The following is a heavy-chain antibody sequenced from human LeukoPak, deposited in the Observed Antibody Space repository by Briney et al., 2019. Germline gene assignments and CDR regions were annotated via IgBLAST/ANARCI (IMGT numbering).Heavy chain of an antibody. D-gene: IGHD2-8*02. CDR2: ITPSVDTT. CDR1: GYTFTNYL. V-gene: IGHV1-46*01. CDR3: VREESGGYFDY. Sequence: GALVKVSCKASGYTFTNYLLHWVRQAPGQGLEWVGRITPSVDTTNYAQKFRDRVTMTRDTSTSTVYMELSSLRSEDTAVYHCVREESGGYFDYWGQGTLVTVSS. J-gene: IGHJ4*02.